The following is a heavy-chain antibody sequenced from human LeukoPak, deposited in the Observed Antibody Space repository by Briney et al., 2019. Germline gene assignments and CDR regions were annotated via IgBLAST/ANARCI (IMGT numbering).Heavy chain of an antibody. Sequence: GGSLRLSCAASGFTFSSYGMHWVRQAPGKGLEWVAVISYDGSNKYYADSEKGRFTISRDNSKNTLYLQMNSLRAEDTAVYYCAKDLQNTAMVLDYWGQGTLVTVSS. CDR2: ISYDGSNK. J-gene: IGHJ4*02. D-gene: IGHD5-18*01. V-gene: IGHV3-30*18. CDR3: AKDLQNTAMVLDY. CDR1: GFTFSSYG.